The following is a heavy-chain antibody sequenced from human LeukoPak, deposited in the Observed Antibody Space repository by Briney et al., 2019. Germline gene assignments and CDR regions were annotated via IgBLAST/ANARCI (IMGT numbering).Heavy chain of an antibody. CDR3: ARAGYGDYSAFDI. J-gene: IGHJ3*02. D-gene: IGHD4-17*01. CDR2: IWYDGSNK. V-gene: IGHV3-33*01. CDR1: GFTFSSYG. Sequence: GGSLRLSCAASGFTFSSYGMHWVRQAPGKGLEWVAVIWYDGSNKYYADSVKGRFTISRDNSKNTLYLQMNSLRAEDTAVYYCARAGYGDYSAFDIWGQGTMVTVSS.